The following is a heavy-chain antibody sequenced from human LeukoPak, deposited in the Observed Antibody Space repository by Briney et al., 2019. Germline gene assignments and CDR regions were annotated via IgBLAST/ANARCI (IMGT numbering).Heavy chain of an antibody. CDR3: AREFRGYEYYFDY. CDR1: GFTFSSYA. CDR2: ISDSGDGT. J-gene: IGHJ4*02. D-gene: IGHD3-22*01. Sequence: GGSLRLSCAASGFTFSSYAMSWVRQAPGKGLEWVSAISDSGDGTYYADSVRARFTISRDNAKNSLYLQMNSLRAEDTAVYYCAREFRGYEYYFDYWGQGTLVTVSS. V-gene: IGHV3-23*01.